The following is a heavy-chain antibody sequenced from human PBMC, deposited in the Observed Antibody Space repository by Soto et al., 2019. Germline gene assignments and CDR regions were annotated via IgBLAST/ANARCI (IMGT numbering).Heavy chain of an antibody. CDR3: SRDFPFPSAGAMDV. V-gene: IGHV4-30-4*01. D-gene: IGHD7-27*01. CDR1: GGSINSGDYH. CDR2: IYYSGST. Sequence: QVQLQESGPGLVKPSQTLSLTCTVSGGSINSGDYHWSWIRQSPGKGLEWIGAIYYSGSTYYNPSLKRRSRILVETFNNQFPLEVNSVAAADTAVFYWSRDFPFPSAGAMDVLGQGTPVTVS. J-gene: IGHJ6*02.